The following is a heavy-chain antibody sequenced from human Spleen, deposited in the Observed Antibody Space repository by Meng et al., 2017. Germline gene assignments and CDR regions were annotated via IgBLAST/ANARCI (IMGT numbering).Heavy chain of an antibody. CDR3: ARGRPSFDY. D-gene: IGHD6-6*01. Sequence: GESLKISCAASGFTVSSNYMSWVRQAPGKGLEWVSVIYSGGSTYYADSVKGRFTISRDNAKNSLYLQMNSLRAEDTAVYYCARGRPSFDYWGQGTLVTVSS. J-gene: IGHJ4*02. CDR1: GFTVSSNY. CDR2: IYSGGST. V-gene: IGHV3-66*01.